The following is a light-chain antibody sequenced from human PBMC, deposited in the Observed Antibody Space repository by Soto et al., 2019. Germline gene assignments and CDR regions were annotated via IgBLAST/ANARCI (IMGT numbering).Light chain of an antibody. Sequence: QSALTQPPSASGSPGQSVTISCTGTSSDVGGYNLVSWYQQHPGKAPKLMIYEVNKRPSGVPDRFSGSKSGNTASLTVSGLQAEDEGDYYCQSYDSSLSGSVFGGGTKLTVL. J-gene: IGLJ2*01. V-gene: IGLV2-8*01. CDR1: SSDVGGYNL. CDR2: EVN. CDR3: QSYDSSLSGSV.